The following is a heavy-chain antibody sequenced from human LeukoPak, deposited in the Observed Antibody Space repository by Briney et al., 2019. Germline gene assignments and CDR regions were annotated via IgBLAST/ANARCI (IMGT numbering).Heavy chain of an antibody. CDR1: GFTFSDYY. V-gene: IGHV3-11*01. CDR2: ISNSGSTI. D-gene: IGHD2-21*02. Sequence: PGGSLRLSCAASGFTFSDYYMSWIRQAPGKGLEWVSYISNSGSTIYYADSVKGRFTISRDNAKNSLCLQMNSLRAEDTAVYYCARDPYCGGDCYSEFDYWGQGTLVTVSS. CDR3: ARDPYCGGDCYSEFDY. J-gene: IGHJ4*02.